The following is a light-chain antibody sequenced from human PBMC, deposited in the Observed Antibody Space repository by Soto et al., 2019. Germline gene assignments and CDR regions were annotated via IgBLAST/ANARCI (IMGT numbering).Light chain of an antibody. CDR1: RDISNS. CDR3: QQTSAFPRT. V-gene: IGKV1-12*01. J-gene: IGKJ3*01. Sequence: DIQMTQSPSSVSASVGARLTITCRASRDISNSLAWYQQTPGKAPKLLLRGASSLHRGVPSRFSGGGAGTEFTLTISSLQPEDFATYYCQQTSAFPRTFGNGTKVDVK. CDR2: GAS.